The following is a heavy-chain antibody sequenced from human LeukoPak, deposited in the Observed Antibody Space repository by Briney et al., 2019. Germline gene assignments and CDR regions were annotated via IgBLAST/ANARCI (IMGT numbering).Heavy chain of an antibody. D-gene: IGHD1-26*01. CDR3: ARCGKYYYYDMDV. J-gene: IGHJ6*03. CDR1: GYSISSGYY. V-gene: IGHV4-38-2*02. Sequence: SETLSLTCTVSGYSISSGYYWGWIRQPPGKGLEWIGSIYYSGSTYYNPSLKSRVTISVDTSKNQFSLKMSSLTAADTAVYYCARCGKYYYYDMDVWGKGTTVTISS. CDR2: IYYSGST.